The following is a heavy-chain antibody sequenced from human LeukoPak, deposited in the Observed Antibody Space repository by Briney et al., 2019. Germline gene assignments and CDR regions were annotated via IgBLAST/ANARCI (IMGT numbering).Heavy chain of an antibody. D-gene: IGHD2-8*01. Sequence: GGSLRLSCAASGFTFSGSAMHWVRQASGKGLEWVGRFRSKANSYATAYAASVTGRFTISRDDSKNTAYLQMNSLETEDTAVYYCASPYCSDGVCYPGYWGQGALVTVSS. CDR1: GFTFSGSA. J-gene: IGHJ4*02. CDR3: ASPYCSDGVCYPGY. V-gene: IGHV3-73*01. CDR2: FRSKANSYAT.